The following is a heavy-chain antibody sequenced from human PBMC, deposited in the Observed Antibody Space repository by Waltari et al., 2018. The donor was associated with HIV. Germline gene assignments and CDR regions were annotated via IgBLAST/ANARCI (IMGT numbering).Heavy chain of an antibody. V-gene: IGHV3-23*04. Sequence: EVKLVQSGGGLVQPGGSLRLSCTASGVTFRSHAMSWVRQTPGKGLQWVSTISGSGSHTYYADSAKGRFTISRDNSENTLLLQMTRLRVEDTARYFCAKDFDTSGLPYVVIDSWGQGTLVTVSS. CDR1: GVTFRSHA. D-gene: IGHD3-22*01. CDR2: ISGSGSHT. CDR3: AKDFDTSGLPYVVIDS. J-gene: IGHJ4*02.